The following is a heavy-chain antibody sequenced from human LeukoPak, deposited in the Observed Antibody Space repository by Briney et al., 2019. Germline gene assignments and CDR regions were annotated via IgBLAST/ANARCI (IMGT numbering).Heavy chain of an antibody. CDR1: GGSISSYY. J-gene: IGHJ5*02. CDR2: IYYSGST. Sequence: PSETLSLTXTVSGGSISSYYWSWIRQSPGKGLEWLGYIYYSGSTNYNPSLKSRVTISVDTSKNQFSLKLSSVTAADTAVYYCARWYKYSSSWSPVNWFDPWGQGTLVTVSS. CDR3: ARWYKYSSSWSPVNWFDP. D-gene: IGHD6-6*01. V-gene: IGHV4-59*01.